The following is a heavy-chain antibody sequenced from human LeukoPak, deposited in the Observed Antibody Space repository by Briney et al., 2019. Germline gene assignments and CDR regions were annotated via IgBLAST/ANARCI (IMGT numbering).Heavy chain of an antibody. CDR2: IEQDGGEK. J-gene: IGHJ4*02. V-gene: IGHV3-7*04. Sequence: GGSLRLSCAASGFTFSNYWMNWVRQAPGKGLEWVVNIEQDGGEKSYVDSVKGRFTISRDNAKNSLYLQMNSLRAEDTAVYYCAGGLGWLIDYWGQGTLVTVSS. CDR1: GFTFSNYW. D-gene: IGHD2-15*01. CDR3: AGGLGWLIDY.